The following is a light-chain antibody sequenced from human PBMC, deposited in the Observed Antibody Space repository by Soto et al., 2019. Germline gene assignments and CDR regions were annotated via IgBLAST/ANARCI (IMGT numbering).Light chain of an antibody. J-gene: IGKJ1*01. Sequence: DIVMTRSPDSLAVSLGERATINCKSSQSVLYSSNNKNYLAWYQQKPGQPPKLLIYWASTRESGVPDRFSGSGSGTDLTLTISSLQAEDVAVYYCQQYYSTPPTFGQGTKVEIK. CDR3: QQYYSTPPT. V-gene: IGKV4-1*01. CDR2: WAS. CDR1: QSVLYSSNNKNY.